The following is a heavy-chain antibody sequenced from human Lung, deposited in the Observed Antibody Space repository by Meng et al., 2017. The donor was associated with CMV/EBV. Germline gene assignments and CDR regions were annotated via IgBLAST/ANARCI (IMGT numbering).Heavy chain of an antibody. CDR1: GGSISSSTW. J-gene: IGHJ4*02. CDR2: IYHSGGT. Sequence: EGAGGGLGRAAGALSRTCAVSGGSISSSTWWGWVRQPPGKGLEWSGEIYHSGGTNYNPSLRGRVTISLDKSKNQFSLTLRSVTAADTAVYYCARDPYATGWAGWGQGTLVTVSS. D-gene: IGHD6-19*01. CDR3: ARDPYATGWAG. V-gene: IGHV4-4*02.